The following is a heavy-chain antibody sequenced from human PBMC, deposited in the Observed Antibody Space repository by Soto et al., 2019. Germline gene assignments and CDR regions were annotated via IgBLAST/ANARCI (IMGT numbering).Heavy chain of an antibody. CDR3: AIDCSSSSCYGYSQH. CDR2: ISGSGSTI. J-gene: IGHJ1*01. D-gene: IGHD2-2*01. V-gene: IGHV3-11*01. CDR1: GFTFSDYY. Sequence: QVQLVESGGGLVKPGGSLRLSCAASGFTFSDYYMSWIRQAPGKGLEWVSHISGSGSTIYFADTVKGRFTISRENAKNSLYLQMNSLRAEDTAVYYCAIDCSSSSCYGYSQHWGQGNRVTVSS.